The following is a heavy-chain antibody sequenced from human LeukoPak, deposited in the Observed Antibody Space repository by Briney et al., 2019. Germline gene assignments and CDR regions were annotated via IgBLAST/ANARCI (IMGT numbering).Heavy chain of an antibody. Sequence: SGPTLVKPTQTLSLTCTFSGFSLSTRDVAVGWIRQPPGTALERLALIFWGDSEHYRPSLKTRLSITKDTSQNQVVLTMTNMDPVDTATYYCIHSQYCSATTCHMPPWSYWYFDLWGRGTLVTVSS. D-gene: IGHD2-2*01. J-gene: IGHJ2*01. CDR2: IFWGDSE. V-gene: IGHV2-5*02. CDR1: GFSLSTRDVA. CDR3: IHSQYCSATTCHMPPWSYWYFDL.